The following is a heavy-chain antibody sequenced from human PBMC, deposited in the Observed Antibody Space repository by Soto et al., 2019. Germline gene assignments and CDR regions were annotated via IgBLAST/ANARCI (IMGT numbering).Heavy chain of an antibody. CDR1: GFSFTGHG. CDR3: ARDRGTPPYNRGPVAGTYFDF. D-gene: IGHD6-19*01. V-gene: IGHV3-33*01. Sequence: QVLLVESGGGVVQPGSSLRLSCAASGFSFTGHGMHWVRQAPGKGLEWVALIYYDGSDEYYADSVKGRFSISRDNSKNMLYLQMNNPRVEEKALNYCARDRGTPPYNRGPVAGTYFDFWGQGTLVTVSS. CDR2: IYYDGSDE. J-gene: IGHJ4*02.